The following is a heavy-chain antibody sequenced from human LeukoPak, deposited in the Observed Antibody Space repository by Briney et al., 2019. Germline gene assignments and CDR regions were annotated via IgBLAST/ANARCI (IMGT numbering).Heavy chain of an antibody. Sequence: GESLKISCKGSGYTFTNYWIGWVRQTPGKGLEWMGIIYPDDSDTRYSPSFQGQVTISADKSISTAYLQWSSLKASDTAMYYCASDYYYDGSGHAFDIWGQGTMVTVSS. CDR1: GYTFTNYW. D-gene: IGHD3-22*01. V-gene: IGHV5-51*01. CDR2: IYPDDSDT. J-gene: IGHJ3*02. CDR3: ASDYYYDGSGHAFDI.